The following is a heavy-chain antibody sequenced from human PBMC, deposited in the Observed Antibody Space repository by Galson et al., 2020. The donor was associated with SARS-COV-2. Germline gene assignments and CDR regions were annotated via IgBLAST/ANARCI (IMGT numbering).Heavy chain of an antibody. Sequence: GGSLRLSCVASGFTFSNAWMSWVRQAPGKGLEWVGRIKSQTDGGTTGYAAPVKGRFTISRDDSKNTAYLQMNSLKTEDTAVYYCTTGRSWEINGFDIWGQGTTVTVSS. D-gene: IGHD6-13*01. CDR2: IKSQTDGGTT. CDR3: TTGRSWEINGFDI. J-gene: IGHJ3*02. CDR1: GFTFSNAW. V-gene: IGHV3-15*01.